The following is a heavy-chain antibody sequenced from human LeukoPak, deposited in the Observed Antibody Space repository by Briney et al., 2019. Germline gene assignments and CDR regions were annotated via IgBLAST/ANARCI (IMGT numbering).Heavy chain of an antibody. CDR2: IIPILGIA. Sequence: GSSVKVSCKASGGTFSSYTISWVRQAPGQGLEWMGRIIPILGIANYAQKFQGRVTITADKSTSTAYMELSSLRSEDTAVYYCAREEDHYCDSSGYRSYWGQGTLVTVSS. D-gene: IGHD3-22*01. J-gene: IGHJ4*02. V-gene: IGHV1-69*04. CDR3: AREEDHYCDSSGYRSY. CDR1: GGTFSSYT.